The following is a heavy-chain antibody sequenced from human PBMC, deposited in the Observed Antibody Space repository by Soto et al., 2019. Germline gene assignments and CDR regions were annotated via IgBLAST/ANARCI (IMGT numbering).Heavy chain of an antibody. CDR1: VGTFSGDA. CDR2: IIPIFGTA. J-gene: IGHJ4*02. D-gene: IGHD3-10*01. CDR3: ARERYYGSGSPH. Sequence: SVKVSCKGSVGTFSGDAIGWVRQAPGQGLEWMGGIIPIFGTANYAQKFQGRVTITADESTSTAYMELSSLRSEDTAVYYCARERYYGSGSPHWGQGTLVTVSS. V-gene: IGHV1-69*01.